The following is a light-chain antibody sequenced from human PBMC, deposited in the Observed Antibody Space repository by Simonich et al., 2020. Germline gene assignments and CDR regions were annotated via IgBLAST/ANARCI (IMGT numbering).Light chain of an antibody. Sequence: DIVMTQSPDSLAVSLGERATIHCKSSQSVLYSSNNNNYLAWDQQKSGKPPKLLIYWASTRESGVPDRFSGSGSGTDFTLTISSLQAEDVAVYYCQQYYSTPPYTFGQGTKLEIK. CDR1: QSVLYSSNNNNY. CDR2: WAS. CDR3: QQYYSTPPYT. J-gene: IGKJ2*01. V-gene: IGKV4-1*01.